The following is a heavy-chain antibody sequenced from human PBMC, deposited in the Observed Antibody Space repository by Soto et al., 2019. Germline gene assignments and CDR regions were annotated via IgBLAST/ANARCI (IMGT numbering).Heavy chain of an antibody. J-gene: IGHJ4*02. CDR2: IYYSGST. CDR3: ARGIAAAGSIDY. D-gene: IGHD6-13*01. V-gene: IGHV4-59*01. Sequence: QVQLQESGPGLVKPSETLSLTCTVSGGSISSYYWSWIRQPPGKGLEWIGYIYYSGSTNYNPSLKSRVTISVDTSKNQFSLKLSSVTAADTAVYYCARGIAAAGSIDYWGQGTLVTVSS. CDR1: GGSISSYY.